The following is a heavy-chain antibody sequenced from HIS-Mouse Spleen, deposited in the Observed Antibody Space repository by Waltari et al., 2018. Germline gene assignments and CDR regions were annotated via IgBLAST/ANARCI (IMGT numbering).Heavy chain of an antibody. D-gene: IGHD6-13*01. CDR3: AREIPYSSSWYDWYFDL. CDR1: GGSISISSYY. J-gene: IGHJ2*01. Sequence: QLQLQESGPGLVKPSEPLSPTCPVPGGSISISSYYWGWIRQPPGKGLEWIGSIYYSGSTYYNPSLKSRVTISVDTSKNQFSLKLSSVTAADTAVYYCAREIPYSSSWYDWYFDLWGRGTLVTVSS. V-gene: IGHV4-39*07. CDR2: IYYSGST.